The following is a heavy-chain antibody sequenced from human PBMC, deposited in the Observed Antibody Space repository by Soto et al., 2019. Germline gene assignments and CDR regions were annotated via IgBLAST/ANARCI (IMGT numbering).Heavy chain of an antibody. Sequence: QVQLQESGPGLVKPSQTLSLTCTVSGGSISSGGYYWSWIRQHPGKGLEWIGYIYYSGSTYYNPSLKGRVTISVDTSKTQFSLKLGSVTAADTAVYYCARGRSAGYCSSTSCYAGGIAAAGTEDYWGQGTLVTVSS. V-gene: IGHV4-31*03. J-gene: IGHJ4*02. D-gene: IGHD2-2*01. CDR3: ARGRSAGYCSSTSCYAGGIAAAGTEDY. CDR1: GGSISSGGYY. CDR2: IYYSGST.